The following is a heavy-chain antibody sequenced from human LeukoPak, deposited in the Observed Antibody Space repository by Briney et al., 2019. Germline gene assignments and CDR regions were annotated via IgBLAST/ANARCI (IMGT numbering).Heavy chain of an antibody. V-gene: IGHV4-34*01. CDR2: INHSGSP. Sequence: SETLSLTCAVYGGSFSDYYWSWIRQPPGKGLEWIGEINHSGSPNYNPSLKSRVSISVDTSKNHFSLKLSSVTAADTAVYYCARGRDYYGDYDSNWFDPWGQGTLVTVSS. CDR1: GGSFSDYY. J-gene: IGHJ5*02. D-gene: IGHD4-17*01. CDR3: ARGRDYYGDYDSNWFDP.